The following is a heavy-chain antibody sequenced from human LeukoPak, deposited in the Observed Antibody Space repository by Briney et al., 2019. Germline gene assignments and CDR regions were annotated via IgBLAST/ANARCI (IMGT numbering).Heavy chain of an antibody. Sequence: ASAKVSCKASGYTFTSYPMHWVRQAPGQRLEWMGWINPGDGNTKYSQKFRGRVTITRDTSASTAYMELSSLRSEDSAVYYCARDLNWYVDYWGQGTLVTVSS. CDR1: GYTFTSYP. CDR3: ARDLNWYVDY. CDR2: INPGDGNT. J-gene: IGHJ4*02. D-gene: IGHD1-1*01. V-gene: IGHV1-3*01.